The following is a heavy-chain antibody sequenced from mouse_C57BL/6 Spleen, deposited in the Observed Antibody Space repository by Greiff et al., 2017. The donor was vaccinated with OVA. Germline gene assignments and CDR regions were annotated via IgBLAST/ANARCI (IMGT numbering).Heavy chain of an antibody. J-gene: IGHJ2*01. D-gene: IGHD1-1*01. Sequence: EVKLVESGGGLVKPGGSLKLSCAASGFTFSSYAMSWVRQTPEKRLEWVATISDGGSYTYYPDNVKGRFTISRDNAKNNLYLQMSHLKSEDTAMYYCARITTVVATSYYFDYWGQGTTLTVSS. CDR3: ARITTVVATSYYFDY. CDR2: ISDGGSYT. CDR1: GFTFSSYA. V-gene: IGHV5-4*03.